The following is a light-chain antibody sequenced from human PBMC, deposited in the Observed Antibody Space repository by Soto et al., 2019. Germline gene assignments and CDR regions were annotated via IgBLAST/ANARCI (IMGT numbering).Light chain of an antibody. V-gene: IGKV3D-20*02. CDR2: GAS. Sequence: EIVLTQSPGTLSFSPWERATLSCRASQSVSSSYLAWYQQKPGQAPRLLIYGASSRATGIPDRFSGSGSGTDLTLTIRRLEPEDFVVYYCHNRSNWLHALT. J-gene: IGKJ4*02. CDR1: QSVSSSY. CDR3: HNRSNWLHALT.